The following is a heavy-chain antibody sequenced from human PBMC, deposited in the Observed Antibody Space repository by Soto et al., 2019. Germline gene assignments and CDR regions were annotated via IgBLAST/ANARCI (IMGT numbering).Heavy chain of an antibody. CDR1: GFTFSSYA. Sequence: GGSLRLSCAASGFTFSSYAMHWVRQAPGKGLEWVAVISYDGSNKYYADSVEGRFTISRDNSKNTLYLQMNSLRAEDMAVYYCSRDEGYCSGGSCYPYGMDVWGQGTTVTVSS. D-gene: IGHD2-15*01. J-gene: IGHJ6*02. V-gene: IGHV3-30-3*01. CDR3: SRDEGYCSGGSCYPYGMDV. CDR2: ISYDGSNK.